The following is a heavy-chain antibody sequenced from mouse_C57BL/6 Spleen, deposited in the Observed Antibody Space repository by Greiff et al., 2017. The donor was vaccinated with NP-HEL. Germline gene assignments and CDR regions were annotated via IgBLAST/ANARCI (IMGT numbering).Heavy chain of an antibody. Sequence: QVQLQQPGAELVKPGASVKLSCKASGYTFTSYWMQWVKQRPGQGLEWIGEIDPSDSYTNYNQKFKGKATLTVDTSSSTAYMQLSSLTSEDSAVYYCARPQLRVPMDYWGQGTSVTVSS. V-gene: IGHV1-50*01. CDR2: IDPSDSYT. CDR1: GYTFTSYW. CDR3: ARPQLRVPMDY. D-gene: IGHD3-2*02. J-gene: IGHJ4*01.